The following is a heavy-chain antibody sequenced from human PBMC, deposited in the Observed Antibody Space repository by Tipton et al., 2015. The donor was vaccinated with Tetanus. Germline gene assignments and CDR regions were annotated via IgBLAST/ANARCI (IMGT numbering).Heavy chain of an antibody. CDR1: GGSLSSNY. CDR2: IDASGST. V-gene: IGHV4-4*07. J-gene: IGHJ5*02. CDR3: ARVRSAAYTTNWYSGDNWFDP. D-gene: IGHD6-13*01. Sequence: PGLVKPSETLSLTCTVSGGSLSSNYWTWIRQPAGKGLEWIGRIDASGSTDYNPSLKSRVTMSVDTSENQFSLKLSSVIAADTAIYYCARVRSAAYTTNWYSGDNWFDPWGQGTLVTVSS.